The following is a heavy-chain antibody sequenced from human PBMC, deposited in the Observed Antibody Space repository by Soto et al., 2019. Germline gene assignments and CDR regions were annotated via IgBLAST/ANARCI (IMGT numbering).Heavy chain of an antibody. V-gene: IGHV1-3*04. Sequence: ASVKVSCKTSGYTFTSYVIHWVRQAPGQRLEWMGWINTGNDNTIYSQKFQGRVIITRDTSASTAYLELSSLKSEDTAVYYCARGNQELDYWGQGALVTVSS. CDR3: ARGNQELDY. D-gene: IGHD1-1*01. CDR1: GYTFTSYV. CDR2: INTGNDNT. J-gene: IGHJ4*02.